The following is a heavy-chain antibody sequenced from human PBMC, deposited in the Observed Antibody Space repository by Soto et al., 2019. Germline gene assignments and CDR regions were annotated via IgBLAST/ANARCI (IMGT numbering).Heavy chain of an antibody. J-gene: IGHJ4*02. CDR1: GGTFSISA. D-gene: IGHD3-9*01. CDR2: IIPILGTA. V-gene: IGHV1-69*01. CDR3: AAIVTLVDY. Sequence: QVQLVQSGAEVKKPGSSVKVSCKASGGTFSISAISWVRQAPGQGLDWMGGIIPILGTAKYAQKFQGRITITADASTSTAYMELSSLRSEDTAVYYCAAIVTLVDYWGQGTLVTVSS.